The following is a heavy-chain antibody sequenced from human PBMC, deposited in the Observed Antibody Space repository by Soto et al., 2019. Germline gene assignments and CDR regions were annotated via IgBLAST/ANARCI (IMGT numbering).Heavy chain of an antibody. CDR3: ARGGKRGIAVAGY. Sequence: EVQLVESGGGLVKPGGSLRLSCAASGFTFSSYSMNWVRQAPGKGLEWVSSISSSSSYIYYADSVKGRFTISRDNAKNPRYLQMNSLRAEDTAVYYWARGGKRGIAVAGYWGQGTLVTVSS. V-gene: IGHV3-21*01. CDR1: GFTFSSYS. J-gene: IGHJ4*02. CDR2: ISSSSSYI. D-gene: IGHD6-19*01.